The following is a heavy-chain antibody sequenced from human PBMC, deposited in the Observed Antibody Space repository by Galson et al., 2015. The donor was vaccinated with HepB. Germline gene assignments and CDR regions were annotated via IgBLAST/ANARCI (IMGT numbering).Heavy chain of an antibody. CDR2: VRVNGGST. CDR1: RFALSNYG. J-gene: IGHJ6*01. V-gene: IGHV3-23*01. Sequence: SLRLSCAASRFALSNYGMTWVRQAPGKGLEWVSGVRVNGGSTYYADSVKGRFTISRDNSRNTLYLQMNSLRAEDTAVYYCARDSWRSYNYYYDYGMDVWGQGTTVTVSS. CDR3: ARDSWRSYNYYYDYGMDV. D-gene: IGHD3-16*01.